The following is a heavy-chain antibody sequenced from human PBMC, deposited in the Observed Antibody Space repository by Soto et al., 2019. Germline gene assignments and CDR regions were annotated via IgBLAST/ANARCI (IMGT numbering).Heavy chain of an antibody. D-gene: IGHD1-26*01. CDR2: IIPILGIV. CDR3: AIGSYGNYYCAMDV. V-gene: IGHV1-69*02. CDR1: GGTFSSYT. Sequence: QVQLVQSGAEVKKPGSSVKVSCKASGGTFSSYTFSWVRQAPGQGLEWMGRIIPILGIVNYAQKFQGRVMITADKSTRTAYMELSSLRSEDTAVYYCAIGSYGNYYCAMDVWGQGTTVTVSS. J-gene: IGHJ6*02.